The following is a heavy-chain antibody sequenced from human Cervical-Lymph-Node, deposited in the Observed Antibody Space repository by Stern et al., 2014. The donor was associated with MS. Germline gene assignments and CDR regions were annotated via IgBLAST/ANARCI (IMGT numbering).Heavy chain of an antibody. CDR3: ARDTSSPERSDW. V-gene: IGHV3-53*01. CDR1: GFTVSRDY. D-gene: IGHD1-1*01. J-gene: IGHJ4*02. CDR2: ITNVGST. Sequence: EVQLLESGGGVIQPGGSLRLSCTASGFTVSRDYMKWVRQAPGEGLEWVSLITNVGSTFYTDSVKGRFTISRDDSKNTVYLHMTSLRAEDTAMYYCARDTSSPERSDWWGQGTLVTVSS.